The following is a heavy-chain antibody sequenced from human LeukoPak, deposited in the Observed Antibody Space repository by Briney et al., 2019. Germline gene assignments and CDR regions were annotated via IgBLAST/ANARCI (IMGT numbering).Heavy chain of an antibody. J-gene: IGHJ6*02. CDR1: GGSFSGYY. Sequence: SETLSLTCAVSGGSFSGYYWYWIRQPPGKGLEWIGEINHGESTNYNPSLKSRATLSVDTSKNQFSLKLTSVTAADAAVYYCARGRTYYYDTSGYYPSIYYGMDVWGQGTTVIVSS. CDR2: INHGEST. V-gene: IGHV4-34*01. CDR3: ARGRTYYYDTSGYYPSIYYGMDV. D-gene: IGHD3-22*01.